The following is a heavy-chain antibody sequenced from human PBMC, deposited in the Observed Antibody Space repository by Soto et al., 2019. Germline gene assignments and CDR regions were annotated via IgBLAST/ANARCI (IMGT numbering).Heavy chain of an antibody. CDR1: GFTFSSYG. Sequence: QVRLVESGGGVVQPGRSLRLSCAASGFTFSSYGMHSVRQAPGKGLEWVAVIWYDGSNKYYADSVKGRFTISRDNSKNSLYLQMNSLRAEDTAVYHCARPGVATNTIYYYYGMDVWGQGTTVTVSS. D-gene: IGHD5-12*01. J-gene: IGHJ6*02. V-gene: IGHV3-33*01. CDR2: IWYDGSNK. CDR3: ARPGVATNTIYYYYGMDV.